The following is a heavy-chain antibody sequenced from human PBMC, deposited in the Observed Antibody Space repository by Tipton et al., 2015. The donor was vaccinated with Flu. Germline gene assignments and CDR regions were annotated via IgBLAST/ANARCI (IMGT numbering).Heavy chain of an antibody. CDR1: GFIFSSYE. CDR2: ISSSGNTI. D-gene: IGHD7-27*01. J-gene: IGHJ4*02. CDR3: ATLTGDDY. Sequence: GSLRLSCAASGFIFSSYEINWVRLAPGKGLEWVSYISSSGNTISYADSVRGRFTISRDNTKKSLYLQLNSLRAEDTAIYYCATLTGDDYWGQGILVTVSS. V-gene: IGHV3-48*03.